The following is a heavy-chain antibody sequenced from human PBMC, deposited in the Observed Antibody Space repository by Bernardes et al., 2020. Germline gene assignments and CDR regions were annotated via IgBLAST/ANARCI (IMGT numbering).Heavy chain of an antibody. CDR3: ARGTPSSSALGWFDP. CDR2: VSGYNGDT. Sequence: ASVKVSCKASGYTFNRYHINWVRQAPGQGLEWMGRVSGYNGDTKYAQKFQGRVTLTTDTSTSTAYMELRSLTSDDTAVYYCARGTPSSSALGWFDPWGQGTLVTVSS. J-gene: IGHJ5*02. V-gene: IGHV1-18*01. D-gene: IGHD3-16*01. CDR1: GYTFNRYH.